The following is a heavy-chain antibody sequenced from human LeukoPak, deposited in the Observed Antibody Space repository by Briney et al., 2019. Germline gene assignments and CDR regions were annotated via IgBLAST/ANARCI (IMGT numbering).Heavy chain of an antibody. V-gene: IGHV3-33*08. J-gene: IGHJ6*04. CDR1: GFTFSSYG. Sequence: GGSLRLSCAASGFTFSSYGMHWVRQAPGKGLEWVAVIWYDGSNKYYADSVKGRFTISRDNSNNTLYLQMNSLRAEDTAVYYCARWIAVAGTYYYGMDVWGKGTTVTVSS. CDR3: ARWIAVAGTYYYGMDV. D-gene: IGHD6-19*01. CDR2: IWYDGSNK.